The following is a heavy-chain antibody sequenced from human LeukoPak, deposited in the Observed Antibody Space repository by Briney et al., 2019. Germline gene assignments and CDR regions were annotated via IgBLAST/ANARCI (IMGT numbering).Heavy chain of an antibody. CDR1: GGSISSSSYY. CDR3: ARHGEKYSSSWHDYYMDV. Sequence: PSETLSLTCTVPGGSISSSSYYWGWIRPPPGRGLEWIGYIYTGGSTNYNPSLKSRVTISVDTSKNEFSLRLSSVTAADTAVYYCARHGEKYSSSWHDYYMDVWGKGTTVTVSS. J-gene: IGHJ6*03. CDR2: IYTGGST. D-gene: IGHD6-13*01. V-gene: IGHV4-61*05.